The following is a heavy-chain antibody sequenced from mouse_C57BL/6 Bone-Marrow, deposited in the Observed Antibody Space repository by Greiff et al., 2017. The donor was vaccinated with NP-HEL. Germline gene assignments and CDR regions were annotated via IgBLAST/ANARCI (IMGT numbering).Heavy chain of an antibody. CDR3: ASVPDIEEYYYAMDY. V-gene: IGHV2-6*03. CDR1: GFSLTSYG. D-gene: IGHD6-1*01. Sequence: QVQLKESGPGLVAPSQSLSITCTVSGFSLTSYGVHWVRQPPGKGLEWLVVIWSDGSTTYNSALKSRLSISKDNSKSQVFLKMNSLQTDDTAMYYCASVPDIEEYYYAMDYWGQGTSVTVSS. CDR2: IWSDGST. J-gene: IGHJ4*01.